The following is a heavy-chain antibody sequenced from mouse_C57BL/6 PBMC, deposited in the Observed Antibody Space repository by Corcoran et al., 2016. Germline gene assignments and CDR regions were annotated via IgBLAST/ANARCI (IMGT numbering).Heavy chain of an antibody. D-gene: IGHD1-1*01. J-gene: IGHJ1*03. CDR1: GYTFTDYN. CDR2: INPNNGGT. V-gene: IGHV1-18*01. Sequence: EVQLQQSGPELVKPGASVKIPCKASGYTFTDYNMDWVKQSHGKSLEWIGDINPNNGGTIYNQKFKGKATLTVDKSSSTAYMELRSLTSEDTAVYYCARIITTVVAWYFDVWGTGTTVTVSS. CDR3: ARIITTVVAWYFDV.